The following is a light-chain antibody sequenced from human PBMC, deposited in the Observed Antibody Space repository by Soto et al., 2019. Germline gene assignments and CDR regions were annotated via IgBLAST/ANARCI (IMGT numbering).Light chain of an antibody. Sequence: EIVLTQSPGTLSSSPGERATLSCRASQSVSSSYLAWYQHKPGQAPRLLVFGTSSRATGIPDRFSGSGSGTDFTLTISRLEPEDFAVYYCQEYGSSRTFGLGTKVEIK. V-gene: IGKV3-20*01. CDR2: GTS. CDR1: QSVSSSY. CDR3: QEYGSSRT. J-gene: IGKJ1*01.